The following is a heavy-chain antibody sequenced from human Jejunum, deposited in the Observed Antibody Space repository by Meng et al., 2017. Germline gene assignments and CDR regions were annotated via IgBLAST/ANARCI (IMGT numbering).Heavy chain of an antibody. D-gene: IGHD2-2*01. J-gene: IGHJ4*02. CDR1: GDSIRSGDNF. CDR2: MDYRGST. Sequence: GQLLQSAPELVKHSQAMSLSCTVSGDSIRSGDNFWSWIRQHPGKGLEWIGYMDYRGSTFYNPSLKSLVTISVDTSKNQFSLKLSSVTAADTAVYFCARGELLWDYWCQGTLVTVSS. V-gene: IGHV4-30-4*01. CDR3: ARGELLWDY.